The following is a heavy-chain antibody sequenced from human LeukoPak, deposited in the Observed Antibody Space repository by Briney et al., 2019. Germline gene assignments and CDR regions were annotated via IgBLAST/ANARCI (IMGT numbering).Heavy chain of an antibody. CDR3: ARVYCSGGSCYYEGLEY. CDR1: GFTFSDYD. CDR2: ISSSSIYV. V-gene: IGHV3-21*01. D-gene: IGHD2-15*01. J-gene: IGHJ4*02. Sequence: GGSLRLSCAASGFTFSDYDMNWVRQAPGKGLEWVSSISSSSIYVSYADSVKGRYTISRDNAKNSLYLQMDSLRAEDTAVYYCARVYCSGGSCYYEGLEYWGQGTLVTVSS.